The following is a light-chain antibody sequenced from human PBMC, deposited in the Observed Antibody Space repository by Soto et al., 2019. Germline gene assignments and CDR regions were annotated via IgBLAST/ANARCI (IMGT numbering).Light chain of an antibody. J-gene: IGKJ4*01. CDR3: QQYDNLPLLT. CDR2: DAS. CDR1: QDIYNY. Sequence: DIPMTQSPSSLSASVGDRLTITCQASQDIYNYLNWYQQKPGKAPKLLIYDASNLETGVPSRFSGSGSGTDFTFTISSLQPEDIATYYCQQYDNLPLLTFGGGTKVEIK. V-gene: IGKV1-33*01.